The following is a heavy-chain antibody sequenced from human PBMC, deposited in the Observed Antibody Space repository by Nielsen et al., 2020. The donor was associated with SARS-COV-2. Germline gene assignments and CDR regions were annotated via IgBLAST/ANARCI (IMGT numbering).Heavy chain of an antibody. CDR3: ARGGPSHYYGMDV. J-gene: IGHJ6*02. CDR2: ISWNSGSI. Sequence: SLKISCAASGFTFDDYAMHWVRQAPGKGLEWVSGISWNSGSIGYADSVKGRFTISRDNAKNSLYLQMNSLRAEDTAVYYCARGGPSHYYGMDVWGQGTTVTVSS. V-gene: IGHV3-9*01. CDR1: GFTFDDYA.